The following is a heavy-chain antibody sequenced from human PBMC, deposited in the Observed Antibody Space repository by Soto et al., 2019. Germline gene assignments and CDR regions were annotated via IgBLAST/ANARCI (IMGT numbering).Heavy chain of an antibody. J-gene: IGHJ5*02. CDR1: GGTFSSYA. CDR2: IIPIFGTA. D-gene: IGHD7-27*01. V-gene: IGHV1-69*13. Sequence: SVKVSCKASGGTFSSYAVSWVRQAPGQGLEWMGGIIPIFGTANYAQKFQGRVTITADESTSTAYMELSSLRSEDTAVYYCARSPAGDSSNWFDPWGQGTLVTVSS. CDR3: ARSPAGDSSNWFDP.